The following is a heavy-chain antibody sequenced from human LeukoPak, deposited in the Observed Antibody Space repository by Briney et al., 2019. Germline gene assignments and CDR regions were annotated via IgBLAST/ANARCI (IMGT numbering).Heavy chain of an antibody. CDR3: ARDLNGGFYYMDV. J-gene: IGHJ6*03. Sequence: GASVTVSCKASGYTFTGYYMHWVRQPPGQGLEWMGWINPNSGGKNYAQKIQGRVTMTRDTSMSTACMKLRRLRSDDTAVYYCARDLNGGFYYMDVWGKGTTVTVSS. CDR1: GYTFTGYY. D-gene: IGHD3-16*01. CDR2: INPNSGGK. V-gene: IGHV1-2*02.